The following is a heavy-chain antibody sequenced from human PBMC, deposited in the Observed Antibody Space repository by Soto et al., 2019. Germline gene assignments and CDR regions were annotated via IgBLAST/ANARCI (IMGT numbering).Heavy chain of an antibody. Sequence: SVKVSCKASGYTFTSYDINWVRQATGQGLEWMGWMNPNSGNTGYAQKFQGRVTMTRNTSISTAYMELSSLRSEDTAVYYCAITSLAVAGIQHYFDYWGQGTLVTVSS. CDR2: MNPNSGNT. J-gene: IGHJ4*02. V-gene: IGHV1-8*01. CDR1: GYTFTSYD. D-gene: IGHD6-19*01. CDR3: AITSLAVAGIQHYFDY.